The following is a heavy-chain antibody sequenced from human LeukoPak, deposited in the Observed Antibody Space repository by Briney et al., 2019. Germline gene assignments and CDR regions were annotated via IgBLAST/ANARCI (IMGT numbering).Heavy chain of an antibody. CDR2: INWNGGST. CDR3: ARYSGSSFPFYYYYYMDV. CDR1: GFTFDDYG. Sequence: PGGSLRLSCAASGFTFDDYGMSWVRQAPGKGLEWVSGINWNGGSTGYADSVKGRFTISRDNAKNSLYLQMNSLRAEDTALYYCARYSGSSFPFYYYYYMDVWGKGTTVTVSS. V-gene: IGHV3-20*04. J-gene: IGHJ6*03. D-gene: IGHD1-26*01.